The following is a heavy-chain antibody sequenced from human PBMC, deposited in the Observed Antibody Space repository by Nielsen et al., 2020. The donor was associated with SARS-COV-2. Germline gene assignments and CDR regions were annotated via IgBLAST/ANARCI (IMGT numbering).Heavy chain of an antibody. J-gene: IGHJ4*02. D-gene: IGHD5-18*01. V-gene: IGHV3-74*01. CDR2: ILSDGSTI. CDR3: IRAGTYNYGLAY. Sequence: GGSLRLSCAASGFTFSSYWMHWVRQAPGKGLVWVSHILSDGSTINYADSVRGRFTISRDNAKNTLYLQMNSLRAEDTAVYFCIRAGTYNYGLAYWGQGVLVKVSS. CDR1: GFTFSSYW.